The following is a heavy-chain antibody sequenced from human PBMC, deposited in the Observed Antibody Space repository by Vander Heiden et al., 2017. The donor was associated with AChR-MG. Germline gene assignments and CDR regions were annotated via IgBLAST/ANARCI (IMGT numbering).Heavy chain of an antibody. CDR1: GFTFSDYY. D-gene: IGHD4-17*01. J-gene: IGHJ4*02. V-gene: IGHV3-11*06. CDR3: ARAHAPTVTTPTFFDY. CDR2: ISSSSSYT. Sequence: QVQLVESGGGLVKPGGSLRLSCAASGFTFSDYYMSWIRQAPGKGLEWVSYISSSSSYTNYADSVKGRFTISRDNAKNSLYLQMNSLRAEDTAVYYCARAHAPTVTTPTFFDYWGQGTLVTVSS.